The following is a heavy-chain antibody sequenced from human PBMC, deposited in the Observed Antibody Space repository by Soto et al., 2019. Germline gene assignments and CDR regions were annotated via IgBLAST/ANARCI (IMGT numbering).Heavy chain of an antibody. Sequence: SETLSLTCAVSGGSISSTDHFWGWIRQPPGKGLEWIGEINHSGNTNYSPSLESRVTISVDTSKNQFSLKLNSVTAADTAVYYCARVDDYWGQGTLVTVSS. V-gene: IGHV4-34*01. CDR2: INHSGNT. J-gene: IGHJ4*02. CDR1: GGSISSTDHF. CDR3: ARVDDY.